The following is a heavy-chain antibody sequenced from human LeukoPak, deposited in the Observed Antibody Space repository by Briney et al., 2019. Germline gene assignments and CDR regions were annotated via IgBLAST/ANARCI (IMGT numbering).Heavy chain of an antibody. Sequence: SETLSLTCTVSDGSLRSYYWSWIRQPPGKGLEWIGYIYYSGNTYYNPSLKSRVPISPDTSKSQFSQRLKSVAAADTAVYYCARQIIRGQYLVHFDYWSQGTLVTVSS. CDR2: IYYSGNT. V-gene: IGHV4-59*08. D-gene: IGHD6-13*01. CDR3: ARQIIRGQYLVHFDY. CDR1: DGSLRSYY. J-gene: IGHJ4*02.